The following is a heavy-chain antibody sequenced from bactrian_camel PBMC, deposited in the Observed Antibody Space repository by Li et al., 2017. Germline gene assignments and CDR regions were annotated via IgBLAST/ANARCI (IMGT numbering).Heavy chain of an antibody. CDR2: ISPDGSLS. V-gene: IGHV3-1*01. CDR3: ARVSGGY. Sequence: DVQLVESGGGLVQPGGSLRLSCATSGFTFPNVGMAWVRQVPGKGLEWSAAISPDGSLSDYEVSVKGRFIISRDNTRSTLYLDLTNLKIEDTAIYYCARVSGGYWGQGTQVTVS. J-gene: IGHJ6*01. CDR1: GFTFPNVG.